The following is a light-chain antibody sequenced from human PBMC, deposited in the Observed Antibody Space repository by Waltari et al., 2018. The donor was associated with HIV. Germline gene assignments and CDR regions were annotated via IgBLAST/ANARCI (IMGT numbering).Light chain of an antibody. V-gene: IGLV1-44*01. J-gene: IGLJ3*02. CDR2: NSN. CDR1: SSNIGSNT. CDR3: AAWDDSLNGLWV. Sequence: QSVLTQPPSASGTPGQRVTISCSGGSSNIGSNTVSWYQQLPGTAPKLLIVNSNQRPSGVPDRVAGSKSGTSASLAISGLQSEDEADYYCAAWDDSLNGLWVFGAGTKVTVL.